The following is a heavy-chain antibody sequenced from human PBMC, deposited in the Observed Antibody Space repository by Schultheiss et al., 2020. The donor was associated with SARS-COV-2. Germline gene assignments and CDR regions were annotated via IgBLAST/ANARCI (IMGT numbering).Heavy chain of an antibody. Sequence: SETLSLTCTVSGGSISSGGYYWSWIRQHPGKGLEWIGRIYTSGSTNYNPSLKSRITISVDTSKNQFSLKLSSVTAADTAVYYCARGASHDSSSWFSYYYYYGMDVWGQGTTVTVSS. CDR1: GGSISSGGYY. J-gene: IGHJ6*02. V-gene: IGHV4-61*02. D-gene: IGHD6-13*01. CDR2: IYTSGST. CDR3: ARGASHDSSSWFSYYYYYGMDV.